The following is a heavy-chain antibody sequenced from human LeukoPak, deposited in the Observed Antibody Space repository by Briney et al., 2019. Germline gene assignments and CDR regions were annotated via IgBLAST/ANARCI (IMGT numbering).Heavy chain of an antibody. Sequence: PGGSLRLSCAASGFTFSSYGMHWVRQAPGKGLEWVSSISSSSSYIYYADSAKGRFTISRDNAKNSLYLQMNSLRAEDTAVYYCARVITGTTSPGGDYWGQGTLVTVSS. CDR3: ARVITGTTSPGGDY. V-gene: IGHV3-21*01. J-gene: IGHJ4*02. CDR1: GFTFSSYG. CDR2: ISSSSSYI. D-gene: IGHD1-7*01.